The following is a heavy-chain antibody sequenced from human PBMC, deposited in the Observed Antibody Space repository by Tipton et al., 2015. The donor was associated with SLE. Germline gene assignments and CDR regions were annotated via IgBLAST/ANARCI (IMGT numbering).Heavy chain of an antibody. D-gene: IGHD5-24*01. CDR3: ARENNYSGPTRDGDAFDI. CDR2: IHQSGST. J-gene: IGHJ3*02. CDR1: DYSLTSGYF. V-gene: IGHV4-38-2*02. Sequence: TLSLTCQVSDYSLTSGYFWGWSRQPPGKGLEWIASIHQSGSTSYNPSLTSRISISVDTSKNHFSLKVRSATAADTAVYYCARENNYSGPTRDGDAFDIWGQGTMVTVSS.